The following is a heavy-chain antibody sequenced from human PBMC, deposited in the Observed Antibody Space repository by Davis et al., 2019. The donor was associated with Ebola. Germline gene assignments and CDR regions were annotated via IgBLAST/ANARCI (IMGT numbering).Heavy chain of an antibody. D-gene: IGHD3-22*01. CDR3: VRLVGPN. Sequence: GESLKISCAATGFTFSSNSMNWVRQAPGKGLEWVSSITSDSGRTSYAESVKGRFTISRDNAKNTLYLQMNNLRAEDTAVYYCVRLVGPNWGQGTLVAVSS. J-gene: IGHJ4*02. CDR2: ITSDSGRT. V-gene: IGHV3-21*01. CDR1: GFTFSSNS.